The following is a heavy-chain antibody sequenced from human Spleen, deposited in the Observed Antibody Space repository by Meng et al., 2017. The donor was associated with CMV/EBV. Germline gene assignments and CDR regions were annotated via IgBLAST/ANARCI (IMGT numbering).Heavy chain of an antibody. J-gene: IGHJ4*02. D-gene: IGHD5-12*01. Sequence: ASGFTFRIFGMAWVRQAPGKGLEWVSRTSDSGDTTYYADSVKGRFTISSDNSKNTLYLQMNSLRVEDTAIYYCAREYSFGPEPVDFWGQGTLVTVSS. CDR3: AREYSFGPEPVDF. CDR1: GFTFRIFG. V-gene: IGHV3-23*01. CDR2: TSDSGDTT.